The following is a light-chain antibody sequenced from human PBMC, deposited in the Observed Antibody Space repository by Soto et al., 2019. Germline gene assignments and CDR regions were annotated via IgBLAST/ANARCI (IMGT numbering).Light chain of an antibody. CDR2: YDS. CDR3: QVWDSRRDHPV. Sequence: SYELTQPPSASVAPGKTARITCGGNNIGSKSVHWYQQKPGQAPVLVIYYDSDPPSGIPERFSGSNSGNTATLTISRVEAGDEADYYCQVWDSRRDHPVFGGGTMLPVL. V-gene: IGLV3-21*04. CDR1: NIGSKS. J-gene: IGLJ2*01.